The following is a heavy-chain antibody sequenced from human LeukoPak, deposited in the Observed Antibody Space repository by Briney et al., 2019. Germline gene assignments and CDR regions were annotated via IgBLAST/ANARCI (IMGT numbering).Heavy chain of an antibody. CDR1: GFTFSSYG. Sequence: GSLRLSCAASGFTFSSYGMHWVRQAPGKGLEWVAFIRYDGSNKYYADSVKGRFTISRDNSKNTLYLQMNSLRAEDTAVYYCAKVATSSSSSLDYWGQGTLVTVSS. CDR3: AKVATSSSSSLDY. CDR2: IRYDGSNK. V-gene: IGHV3-30*02. D-gene: IGHD6-6*01. J-gene: IGHJ4*02.